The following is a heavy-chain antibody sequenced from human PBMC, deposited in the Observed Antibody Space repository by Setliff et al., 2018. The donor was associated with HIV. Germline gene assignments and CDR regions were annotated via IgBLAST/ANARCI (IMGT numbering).Heavy chain of an antibody. CDR2: VYPDDSDS. CDR3: ARQAVDCSGGTCYSTSAFDY. CDR1: GYNFASHW. J-gene: IGHJ4*02. Sequence: GESLKISCRCSGYNFASHWIAWVRQMPGKGLEWMGIVYPDDSDSRYSPSFQGQVTISADKSVSTAYLQWSSLKASDTAMYYCARQAVDCSGGTCYSTSAFDYWGQGTLVTVSS. V-gene: IGHV5-51*01. D-gene: IGHD2-15*01.